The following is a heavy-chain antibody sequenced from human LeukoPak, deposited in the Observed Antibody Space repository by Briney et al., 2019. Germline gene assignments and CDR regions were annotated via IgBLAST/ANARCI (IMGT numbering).Heavy chain of an antibody. D-gene: IGHD6-13*01. V-gene: IGHV3-30*18. CDR3: AKGTIAAAGTS. CDR2: ISYDGSNK. CDR1: GFTFSSYG. J-gene: IGHJ5*02. Sequence: GGSLRLSCAASGFTFSSYGMHWVRQAPGKGLEWVAVISYDGSNKYYADSVKGRFTISRDNSKNTLYLQMNSLRAEDTAVYYCAKGTIAAAGTSWGQGTLVTVSS.